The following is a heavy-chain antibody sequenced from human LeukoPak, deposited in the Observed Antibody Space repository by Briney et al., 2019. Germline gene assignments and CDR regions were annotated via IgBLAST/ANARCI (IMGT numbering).Heavy chain of an antibody. CDR2: IIPIFGTA. CDR1: GGTFSSYA. CDR3: ARDAGSVGPGGYYYYGMDV. D-gene: IGHD3-10*01. Sequence: ASVKVSCKASGGTFSSYAISWVRQAPGQGLEWMGGIIPIFGTANYAQKFQGRVTITADKSTSTAYVELSSLRSEDTAVYYCARDAGSVGPGGYYYYGMDVWGKGTTVTVSS. J-gene: IGHJ6*04. V-gene: IGHV1-69*06.